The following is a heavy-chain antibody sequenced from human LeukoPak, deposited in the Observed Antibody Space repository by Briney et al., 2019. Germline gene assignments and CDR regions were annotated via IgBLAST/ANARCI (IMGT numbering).Heavy chain of an antibody. V-gene: IGHV4-59*08. J-gene: IGHJ4*02. CDR1: GGSISSYY. CDR3: ARGLYSSGGSCYRD. Sequence: SETLSLTCTVSGGSISSYYWSWIRQPPGKGLECIGYIYYSGSTNYNPSLKSRVTISVDTSKNQFSLKLSSVTAADTAVYYCARGLYSSGGSCYRDWGQGTLVTVSS. D-gene: IGHD2-15*01. CDR2: IYYSGST.